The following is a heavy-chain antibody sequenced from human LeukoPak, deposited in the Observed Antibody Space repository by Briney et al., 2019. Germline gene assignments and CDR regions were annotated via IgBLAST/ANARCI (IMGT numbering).Heavy chain of an antibody. V-gene: IGHV3-7*01. CDR1: GFTFSSYG. CDR3: AREMAMAVAGISWFDP. D-gene: IGHD6-19*01. CDR2: IKQDGSEK. Sequence: QPGRSLRLSCAASGFTFSSYGMHWVRQAPGKGLEWVANIKQDGSEKYYVDSVKGRFTISRDNAKNSLSLQMNSLRAEDTAVYYCAREMAMAVAGISWFDPWGQGTLVTVSS. J-gene: IGHJ5*02.